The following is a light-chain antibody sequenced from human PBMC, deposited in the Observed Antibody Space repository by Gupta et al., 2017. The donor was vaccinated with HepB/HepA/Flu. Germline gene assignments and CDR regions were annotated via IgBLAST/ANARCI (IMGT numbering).Light chain of an antibody. V-gene: IGLV1-40*01. J-gene: IGLJ2*01. CDR2: DHS. CDR1: SSNIGAGYD. CDR3: QSYDRSLDGVI. Sequence: SVLTQPPPGSGAPGQRVSIPCSGSSSNIGAGYDVHWYQQFPGTVPELLIYDHSRRPSGVPERFSGSKSGTSASLAIAGLQAEDEADYYCQSYDRSLDGVIFGGGTQLTVL.